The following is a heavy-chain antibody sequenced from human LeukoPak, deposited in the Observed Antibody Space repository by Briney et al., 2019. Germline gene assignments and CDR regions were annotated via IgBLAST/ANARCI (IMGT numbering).Heavy chain of an antibody. Sequence: GGSLRLSCAASGFTFDDYAMHWVRQAPGKGLEWVSGISWNSGSIGYADSVKGRFTISRDNAKNSLYLQMNSLRAEDTALYYCALISSGYYHGYFDYWGQGTLVTVSS. CDR1: GFTFDDYA. D-gene: IGHD3-22*01. V-gene: IGHV3-9*01. J-gene: IGHJ4*02. CDR2: ISWNSGSI. CDR3: ALISSGYYHGYFDY.